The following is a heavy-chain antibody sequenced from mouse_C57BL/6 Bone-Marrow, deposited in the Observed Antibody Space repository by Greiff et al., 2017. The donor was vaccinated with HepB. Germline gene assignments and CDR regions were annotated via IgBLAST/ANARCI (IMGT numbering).Heavy chain of an antibody. J-gene: IGHJ4*01. CDR3: ARRGNYYGSSPYYAMDY. D-gene: IGHD1-1*01. CDR2: ILPGSGST. Sequence: VQLQQSGAELMKPGASVKLSCKATGYTFTGYWIEWVKQRPGHGLEWIGEILPGSGSTNYNEKFKGKATFTADTSSNTAYMQLSSLTTEDSAIYYCARRGNYYGSSPYYAMDYWGQGTSVTVSS. V-gene: IGHV1-9*01. CDR1: GYTFTGYW.